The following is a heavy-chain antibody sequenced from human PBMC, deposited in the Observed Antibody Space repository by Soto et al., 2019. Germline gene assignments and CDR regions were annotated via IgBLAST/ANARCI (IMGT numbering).Heavy chain of an antibody. D-gene: IGHD6-13*01. CDR1: GFFFSSYG. CDR3: AKDAAMVSSTFNYFDY. CDR2: IGGSGGYT. V-gene: IGHV3-23*01. Sequence: GSLRLSCAASGFFFSSYGMSWVRQAPGKGLEWVSGIGGSGGYTSYADSVKGRFTISRDNSKNTLYLQMKSLRADDTAVYYCAKDAAMVSSTFNYFDYWGQGTLVTVSS. J-gene: IGHJ4*02.